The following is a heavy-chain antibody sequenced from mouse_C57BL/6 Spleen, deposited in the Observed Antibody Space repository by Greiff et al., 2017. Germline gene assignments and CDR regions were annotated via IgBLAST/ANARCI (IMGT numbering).Heavy chain of an antibody. CDR3: ARGYYGNYVGYFDV. Sequence: VQLQQSGPELVKPGASVKMSCKASGYTFTDYNMHWVKQSHGKSLEWIGYINPNNGGTSYNQKFKGKATLTVNKSSSTAYMELRSLTSEDSAVYYCARGYYGNYVGYFDVWGTGTTVTVSS. D-gene: IGHD2-1*01. CDR1: GYTFTDYN. CDR2: INPNNGGT. V-gene: IGHV1-22*01. J-gene: IGHJ1*03.